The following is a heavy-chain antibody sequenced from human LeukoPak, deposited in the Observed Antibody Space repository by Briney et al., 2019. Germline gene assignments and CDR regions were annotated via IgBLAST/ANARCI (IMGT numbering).Heavy chain of an antibody. CDR2: IYENGGTT. CDR3: ARTAARRFDY. J-gene: IGHJ4*02. Sequence: GGSLRLSCVGSGFTFRSHAMSWVRQAPEKGLEFVSGIYENGGTTYYADSVKGRFSISRDNSKNTLYLQMDSLRGEDTAVYYCARTAARRFDYWGQGTLVTVSS. CDR1: GFTFRSHA. V-gene: IGHV3-23*01. D-gene: IGHD6-6*01.